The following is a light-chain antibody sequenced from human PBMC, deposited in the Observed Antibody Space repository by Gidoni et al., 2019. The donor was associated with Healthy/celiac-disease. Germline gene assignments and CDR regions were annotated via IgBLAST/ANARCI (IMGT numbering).Light chain of an antibody. J-gene: IGKJ2*01. V-gene: IGKV3-20*01. CDR2: GAS. CDR1: QSVSSSY. CDR3: QQHGSSPQT. Sequence: DIVLTQSPGTLSLSPGERATLSCRASQSVSSSYLAWYQQKPGQAPRLLIYGASSRATGIPDRFSGSGSGTDFTLTISRLEPEDFAVYYCQQHGSSPQTFGQGTKLEIK.